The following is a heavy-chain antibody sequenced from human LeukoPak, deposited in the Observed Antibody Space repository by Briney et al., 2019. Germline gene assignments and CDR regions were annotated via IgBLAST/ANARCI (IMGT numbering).Heavy chain of an antibody. Sequence: PSETLSLTCAVSGYSISSGYYWGWIRQPPGKGLEWIGSIYHSGSTYYNPSLKSRATISVDTSKNQFSLKLSSVTAADTAVYYCARQSGRIQLWLGYFDYWGQGTLVTVSS. CDR3: ARQSGRIQLWLGYFDY. V-gene: IGHV4-38-2*01. J-gene: IGHJ4*02. CDR2: IYHSGST. D-gene: IGHD5-18*01. CDR1: GYSISSGYY.